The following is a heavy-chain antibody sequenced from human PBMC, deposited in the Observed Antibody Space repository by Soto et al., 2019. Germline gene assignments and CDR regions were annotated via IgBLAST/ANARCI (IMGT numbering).Heavy chain of an antibody. Sequence: QVQLVQSGAEVKKPVASVKVSCKASGYTLTSYDINWVRQATGQGLEWMGWMNPNTGNTGYAQKFQDRVTMNRNTSISTAYMELSSLRSEDTAVYYCARGGTLGDYVWGSYRFNWFDPWGPGSLVNVSS. CDR3: ARGGTLGDYVWGSYRFNWFDP. J-gene: IGHJ5*02. V-gene: IGHV1-8*01. CDR1: GYTLTSYD. D-gene: IGHD3-16*02. CDR2: MNPNTGNT.